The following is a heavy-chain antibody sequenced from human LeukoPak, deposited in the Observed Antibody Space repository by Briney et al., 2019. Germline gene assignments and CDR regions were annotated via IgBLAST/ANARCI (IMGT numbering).Heavy chain of an antibody. CDR2: IYHSGST. Sequence: SETLSLTCAVSGGSISSGGYSWSWIRQPPGKGLEWIGYIYHSGSTYYNPSLKSRVTISVDRSKNQFSLKLSSVTAADTAVYYCARGGPRLQPLPSGYLGQGTLVTVFS. CDR1: GGSISSGGYS. CDR3: ARGGPRLQPLPSGY. D-gene: IGHD4-4*01. J-gene: IGHJ4*02. V-gene: IGHV4-30-2*01.